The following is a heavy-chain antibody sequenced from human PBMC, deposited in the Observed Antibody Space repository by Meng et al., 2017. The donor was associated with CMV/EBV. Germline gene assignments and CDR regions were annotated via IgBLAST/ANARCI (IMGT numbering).Heavy chain of an antibody. Sequence: ASVTVSCKASVYTFTSYYMHWVRQAPGQGLEWMGIINPSGGSTSYAQKFQGRVTMTRDTSTSTVYMELSSLRSEDTAVYDCARDSACSGGSCYLTGYYFDYWGQGTLVTVSS. D-gene: IGHD2-15*01. CDR1: VYTFTSYY. J-gene: IGHJ4*02. CDR2: INPSGGST. V-gene: IGHV1-46*01. CDR3: ARDSACSGGSCYLTGYYFDY.